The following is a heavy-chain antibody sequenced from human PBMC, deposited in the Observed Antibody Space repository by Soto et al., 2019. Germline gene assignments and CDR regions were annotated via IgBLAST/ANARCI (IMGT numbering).Heavy chain of an antibody. D-gene: IGHD2-15*01. Sequence: SGPTLVKPTQTLTLTCTFSGFSLSTSGMCVSWIRQPPGKALEWLARIDWDDDKYYSTSLKTRLTISKDTSKNQVVLKMTNMDPVDTATYYCARIRGTSCNRRAVVVASDYYMDVWGKGTTVTVSS. CDR1: GFSLSTSGMC. V-gene: IGHV2-70*11. J-gene: IGHJ6*03. CDR2: IDWDDDK. CDR3: ARIRGTSCNRRAVVVASDYYMDV.